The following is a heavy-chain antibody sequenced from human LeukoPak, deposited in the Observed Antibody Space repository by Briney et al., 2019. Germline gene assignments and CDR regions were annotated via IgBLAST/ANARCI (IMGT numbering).Heavy chain of an antibody. CDR2: IYYSGST. Sequence: SETLSLTCTVSGGSISSSSYYWGWIRQPPGKGLEWIGSIYYSGSTYYNPSLKSRVTISVDTSKNQFSLKLSSVTAADTAVYYCARLPNLRGYYYYMDVWGKGTTVTISS. J-gene: IGHJ6*03. CDR1: GGSISSSSYY. V-gene: IGHV4-39*01. CDR3: ARLPNLRGYYYYMDV.